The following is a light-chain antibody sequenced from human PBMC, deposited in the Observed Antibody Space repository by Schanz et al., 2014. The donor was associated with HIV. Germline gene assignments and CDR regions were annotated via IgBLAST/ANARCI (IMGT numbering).Light chain of an antibody. CDR3: GTWDSSLSVWV. V-gene: IGLV1-40*01. CDR2: ANT. CDR1: SSNMGTGFD. Sequence: QSVLTQPPSVSGAPGQRVTISCTGSSSNMGTGFDVHWYQLLPGTAPKVLIFANTHRPSGVPDRFSGSKSGTSASLAITGLQAEDEGDYYCGTWDSSLSVWVFGGGTKLTVL. J-gene: IGLJ3*02.